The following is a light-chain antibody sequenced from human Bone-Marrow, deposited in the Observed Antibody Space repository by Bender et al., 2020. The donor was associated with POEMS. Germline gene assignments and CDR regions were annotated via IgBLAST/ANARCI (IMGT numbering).Light chain of an antibody. CDR3: QGWDNNPII. J-gene: IGLJ2*01. CDR2: QSS. CDR1: KLGDKY. V-gene: IGLV3-1*01. Sequence: YELTQAPSVSVSPGQPASITCSGDKLGDKYACWYQQRPGQSPLLLIYQSSQRPSGIPERFSGSTSGNAATLTIRGVQTMDEADYYCQGWDNNPIIFGGGTRLTVL.